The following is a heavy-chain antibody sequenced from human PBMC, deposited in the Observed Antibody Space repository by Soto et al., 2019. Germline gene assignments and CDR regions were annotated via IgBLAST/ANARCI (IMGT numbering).Heavy chain of an antibody. CDR1: GYTFTSYG. Sequence: GASVKVCCKASGYTFTSYGISWVRQAPGQGLEWMGWISAYNGNTNYAQKLQGRVTMTTDTSTSTAYMELRSLRSDDTAVYYCARWGSYCDILVWFDPWGQGTLVTVSS. CDR2: ISAYNGNT. J-gene: IGHJ5*02. D-gene: IGHD3-9*01. V-gene: IGHV1-18*01. CDR3: ARWGSYCDILVWFDP.